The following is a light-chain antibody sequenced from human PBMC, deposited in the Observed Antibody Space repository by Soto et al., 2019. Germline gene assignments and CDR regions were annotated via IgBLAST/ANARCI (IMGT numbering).Light chain of an antibody. Sequence: QSALTQPASVSGSPGQSITISCTGTSSDVGGYNYVSWYQQHPGKAPKLMIYDVSNRPSGVSNRFSGSKSGNTASLTISGLQAEDEADYYCSSYTSSSTLEVFGTGTTVTVL. V-gene: IGLV2-14*01. CDR1: SSDVGGYNY. CDR3: SSYTSSSTLEV. J-gene: IGLJ1*01. CDR2: DVS.